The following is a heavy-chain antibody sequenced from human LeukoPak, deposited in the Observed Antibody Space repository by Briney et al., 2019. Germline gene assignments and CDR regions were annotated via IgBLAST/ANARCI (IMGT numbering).Heavy chain of an antibody. Sequence: GASVKVSCKASGYTFTGYYMHWVRQAPGQGLEWMGWINPNSGGINYAQKFQGRVTMTRDTSISTAYMELSRLRSDDTAVYYCARTSGDIVVVPAAAQFDYWGQGTLVTVSS. CDR1: GYTFTGYY. CDR2: INPNSGGI. CDR3: ARTSGDIVVVPAAAQFDY. D-gene: IGHD2-2*01. J-gene: IGHJ4*02. V-gene: IGHV1-2*02.